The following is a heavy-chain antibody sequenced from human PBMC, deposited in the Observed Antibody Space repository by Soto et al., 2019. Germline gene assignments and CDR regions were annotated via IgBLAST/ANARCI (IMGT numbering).Heavy chain of an antibody. D-gene: IGHD4-17*01. CDR2: IIPILGIA. CDR3: ARAMTTVTTGVAFDI. CDR1: GGTFSSYT. J-gene: IGHJ3*02. V-gene: IGHV1-69*02. Sequence: QVQLVQSGAEVKKPGSSVKVSCKASGGTFSSYTISWVRQAPGQGLEWMGRIIPILGIANYAQKFQGRVTITADKSTSTAYMELSRLRSEDTAVYYCARAMTTVTTGVAFDIWGQGTMVTVSS.